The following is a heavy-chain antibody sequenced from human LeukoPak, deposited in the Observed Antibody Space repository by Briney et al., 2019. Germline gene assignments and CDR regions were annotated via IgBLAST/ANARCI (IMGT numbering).Heavy chain of an antibody. Sequence: ASVKVSCKASGGTFSSYAISWVRQAPGQGLEWVGGIIPIFGTANYAQKFQGRVTITADESTSTAYMELSSLRSEDTAVYYCARPTGGIVVGEGMDVWGQGTTVTVSS. CDR2: IIPIFGTA. CDR3: ARPTGGIVVGEGMDV. V-gene: IGHV1-69*13. J-gene: IGHJ6*02. CDR1: GGTFSSYA. D-gene: IGHD2-15*01.